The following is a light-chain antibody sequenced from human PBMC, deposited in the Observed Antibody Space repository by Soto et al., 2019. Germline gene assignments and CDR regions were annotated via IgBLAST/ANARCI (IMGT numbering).Light chain of an antibody. CDR2: DAS. Sequence: IVFTPSPSTLSLSPEERATLSCWASQGIGDTLAWYQHKPGQTPRLLIYDASNRATGIPARFSGSGSGTEFTLTISSLQSEDFTIYYCHQYDNWPHTFGQGTKVEIK. CDR1: QGIGDT. V-gene: IGKV3D-15*01. CDR3: HQYDNWPHT. J-gene: IGKJ1*01.